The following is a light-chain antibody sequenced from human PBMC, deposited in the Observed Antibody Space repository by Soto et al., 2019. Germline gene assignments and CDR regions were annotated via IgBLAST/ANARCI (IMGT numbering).Light chain of an antibody. Sequence: DGGRSQTPNSLAVSLGERATINCKSSQSVLYSSNNKNYLAWYQQKPGQPPKLLIYWASTRESGVPDRFSGSGSGTDFTLTISSLQAEDVAVYYCQHSSTPPRPFGQ. CDR1: QSVLYSSNNKNY. CDR2: WAS. J-gene: IGKJ1*01. V-gene: IGKV4-1*01. CDR3: QHSSTPPRP.